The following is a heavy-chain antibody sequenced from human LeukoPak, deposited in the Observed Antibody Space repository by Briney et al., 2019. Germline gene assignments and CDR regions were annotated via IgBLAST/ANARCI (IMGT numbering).Heavy chain of an antibody. V-gene: IGHV4-34*01. D-gene: IGHD6-19*01. CDR1: GGFFSGYY. J-gene: IGHJ1*01. CDR3: AGSQAVLEYFQH. Sequence: SETLSLTCAVYGGFFSGYYWSWIRQPPGKGLEWIGEINHSGSTNYNPSLKSRVTISVDTSKNQFSLKLTSVTAADTAVYYCAGSQAVLEYFQHWGRGTLVTVSS. CDR2: INHSGST.